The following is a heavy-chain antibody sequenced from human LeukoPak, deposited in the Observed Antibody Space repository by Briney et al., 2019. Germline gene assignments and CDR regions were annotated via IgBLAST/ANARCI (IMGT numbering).Heavy chain of an antibody. Sequence: GGSLRLSCTVSGFTVSSNSMSWVRQVPGKGLMWVSRIKTDGSSTSYADSVKGRFTISRDNAKNTLYLQMNSLRVEDTAVYYCARDFMYSITCAGCWGQGTLVTVSS. D-gene: IGHD6-13*01. CDR3: ARDFMYSITCAGC. V-gene: IGHV3-74*01. CDR1: GFTVSSNS. CDR2: IKTDGSST. J-gene: IGHJ4*02.